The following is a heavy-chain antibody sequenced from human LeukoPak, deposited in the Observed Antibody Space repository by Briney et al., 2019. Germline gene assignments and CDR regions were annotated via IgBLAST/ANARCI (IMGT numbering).Heavy chain of an antibody. CDR2: IRYDGSNK. J-gene: IGHJ3*02. CDR3: AKDSRYSAGAADAFDI. D-gene: IGHD1-26*01. CDR1: GFTFSSYG. Sequence: GGSLRLSCAASGFTFSSYGMHWVRQAPGKGLEWVAFIRYDGSNKYYADSVKGRFTISRDNSKNTLYLQMNSLRAEDTAVYYCAKDSRYSAGAADAFDIWGQGTMVTVSS. V-gene: IGHV3-30*02.